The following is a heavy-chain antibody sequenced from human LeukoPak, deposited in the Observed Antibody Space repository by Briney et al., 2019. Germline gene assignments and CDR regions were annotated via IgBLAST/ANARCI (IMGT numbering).Heavy chain of an antibody. CDR1: GGSMSSHY. D-gene: IGHD6-19*01. CDR2: IYYSGST. Sequence: NPSETLSLTCTVSGGSMSSHYWSWIRQPPGKGLEWIGYIYYSGSTNYNPSLKSRVTISVDTSKNQFSLKLSSVTAADTAVYYCASSIAVAGTGIDYWGQGTLVTVSS. V-gene: IGHV4-59*11. J-gene: IGHJ4*02. CDR3: ASSIAVAGTGIDY.